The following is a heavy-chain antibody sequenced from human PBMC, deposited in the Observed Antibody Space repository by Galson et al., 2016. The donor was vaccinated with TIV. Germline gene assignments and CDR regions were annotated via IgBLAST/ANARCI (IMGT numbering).Heavy chain of an antibody. V-gene: IGHV1-24*01. D-gene: IGHD3-16*01. CDR2: FDPAEGET. CDR3: GTGLRGALDI. CDR1: GYFLSKIS. Sequence: SVKVSCKVSGYFLSKISMHWVRQVPGKGLEWMGGFDPAEGETIYAQRFRGRVSMTEDISTDTAHMELSSLRSDGTAVYFCGTGLRGALDIWGQGTMVNVSS. J-gene: IGHJ3*02.